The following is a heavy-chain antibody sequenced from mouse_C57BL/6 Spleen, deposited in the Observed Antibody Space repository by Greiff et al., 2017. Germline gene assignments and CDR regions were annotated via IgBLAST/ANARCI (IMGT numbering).Heavy chain of an antibody. J-gene: IGHJ1*03. D-gene: IGHD1-1*01. CDR2: ISYSGST. V-gene: IGHV3-1*01. Sequence: EVQLVESGPGMVKPSQSLSLTCTVTGYSITSGYDWHWIRHIPGNKLEWMGYISYSGSTNYNPSLKSRISITHDTSKNHFFLKLNSVTTEDTATYYCAREDYYGSSYWYFDVWGTGTTVTVSS. CDR3: AREDYYGSSYWYFDV. CDR1: GYSITSGYD.